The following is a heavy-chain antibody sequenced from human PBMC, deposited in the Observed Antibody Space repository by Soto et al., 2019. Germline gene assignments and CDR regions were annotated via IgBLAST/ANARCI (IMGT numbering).Heavy chain of an antibody. Sequence: SETLSLTCAVSGYSISSGYYWGWIRQPPGKGLEWIGSIYHSGSTYYNPSLKSRVTISVDTSKNQFSLKLSSVTAADTAVYYCAVLDFWSGYHIPGYYYYGMDVWGQGTTVTVSS. CDR2: IYHSGST. J-gene: IGHJ6*02. CDR3: AVLDFWSGYHIPGYYYYGMDV. CDR1: GYSISSGYY. V-gene: IGHV4-38-2*01. D-gene: IGHD3-3*01.